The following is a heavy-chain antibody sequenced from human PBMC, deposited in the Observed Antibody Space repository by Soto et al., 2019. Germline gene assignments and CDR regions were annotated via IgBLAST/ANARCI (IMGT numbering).Heavy chain of an antibody. D-gene: IGHD3-3*01. J-gene: IGHJ6*02. Sequence: GGSLRLSCAASGFTFSSYAMSWVRQAPGKGLEWVSAISGSGGSTYYADSVKGRFTISRDNSKNTLYLQMNSLRAEDTAVYYCAKDPRPITIFGVVPRNYYGMDVWGQGTTVTVSS. V-gene: IGHV3-23*01. CDR2: ISGSGGST. CDR1: GFTFSSYA. CDR3: AKDPRPITIFGVVPRNYYGMDV.